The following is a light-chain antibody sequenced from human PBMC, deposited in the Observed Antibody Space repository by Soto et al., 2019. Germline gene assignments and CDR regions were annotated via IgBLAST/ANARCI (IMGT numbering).Light chain of an antibody. CDR2: EVS. V-gene: IGLV2-8*01. Sequence: QSALTQPPSASGSPGQSVTMSCTGTSSDVGGYNYVSWYQQHPGKAPKLMISEVSKRPSGVPDRFSGSKSGNTASLTVSGLQAEDTADYYCSSFAGNNILVFGGGTKVPS. J-gene: IGLJ2*01. CDR3: SSFAGNNILV. CDR1: SSDVGGYNY.